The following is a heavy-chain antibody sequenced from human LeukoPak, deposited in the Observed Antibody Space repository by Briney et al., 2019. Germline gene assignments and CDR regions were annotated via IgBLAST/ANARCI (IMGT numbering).Heavy chain of an antibody. J-gene: IGHJ4*02. CDR2: ISWNSGSI. V-gene: IGHV3-9*01. D-gene: IGHD3-10*01. CDR3: AKEITYYYGSGSSTFDY. CDR1: GFTFDDYA. Sequence: GGSLRLSCAASGFTFDDYAMHWVRQAPGKGLEWVSGISWNSGSIGYADSVKGRFTTSRDNAKNSLYLQMNSLRAEDTALYYCAKEITYYYGSGSSTFDYWGQGTLVTVSS.